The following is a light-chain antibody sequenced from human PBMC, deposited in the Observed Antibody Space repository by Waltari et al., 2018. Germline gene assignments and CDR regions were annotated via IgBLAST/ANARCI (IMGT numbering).Light chain of an antibody. CDR2: WAS. J-gene: IGKJ1*01. CDR1: QSILYNSNDKNY. V-gene: IGKV4-1*01. Sequence: IVMTQSPDSLAVSLGERATINCKSRQSILYNSNDKNYLAWYQQKPGQPPKLLIYWASTRESGVPDRFSGNGSGTDFTLTISSLQAEDVAVYYCQQYYSRRTFGQGTKVEI. CDR3: QQYYSRRT.